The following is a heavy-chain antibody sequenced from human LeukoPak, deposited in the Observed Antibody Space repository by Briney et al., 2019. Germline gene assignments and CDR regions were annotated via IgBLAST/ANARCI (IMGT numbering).Heavy chain of an antibody. J-gene: IGHJ6*03. Sequence: GGSLRLSCAASGFTFSNYWMSWVRQAPGKGLEWVANIKQDGSEKYYVDSVKGRFTISRDNAKNSLYLQMNSLRAEDTAVYYCAREEHSSSWYPLYYYYYMDVWGKGTTVTVSS. V-gene: IGHV3-7*01. CDR3: AREEHSSSWYPLYYYYYMDV. CDR1: GFTFSNYW. D-gene: IGHD6-13*01. CDR2: IKQDGSEK.